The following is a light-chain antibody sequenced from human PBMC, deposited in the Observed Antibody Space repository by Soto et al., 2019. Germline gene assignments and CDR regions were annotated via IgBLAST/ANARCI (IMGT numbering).Light chain of an antibody. CDR1: QDVGKW. CDR2: GAS. V-gene: IGKV1-12*01. J-gene: IGKJ5*01. Sequence: DIQMTQSPPSVSASVGDRVTITCRASQDVGKWLAWYQQKPGKAPTLLIHGASSLQSGVPPRYSGSGSGTDFTFTISSLQAEDIGTYFCQQYDSVFTFGQGTRLEIK. CDR3: QQYDSVFT.